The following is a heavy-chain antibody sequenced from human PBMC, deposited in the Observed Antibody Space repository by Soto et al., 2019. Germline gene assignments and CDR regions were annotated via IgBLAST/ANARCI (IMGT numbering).Heavy chain of an antibody. V-gene: IGHV3-30*04. J-gene: IGHJ4*02. D-gene: IGHD3-3*01. Sequence: WGSLRLSCAASGFSFSPYAMHWVRQAPGKGLEWVAIISADQKNIYYADSVKGRFTISRDNSKNTLYLQMDGLRTEDTAVYYCARDVRKLRFFDYRGQGAPVT. CDR3: ARDVRKLRFFDY. CDR2: ISADQKNI. CDR1: GFSFSPYA.